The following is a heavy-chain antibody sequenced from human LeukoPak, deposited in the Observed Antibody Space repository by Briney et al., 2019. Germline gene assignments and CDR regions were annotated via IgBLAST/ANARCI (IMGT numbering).Heavy chain of an antibody. CDR2: IIPIFGTA. J-gene: IGHJ3*02. CDR1: GGTFSSDA. V-gene: IGHV1-69*01. Sequence: SVKVSCKASGGTFSSDAIRWVRQAPGQGREWMGGIIPIFGTANYAQKFQGRVTITADESTSTAYMELSSLRSEDTAVYYCASSKDSSGLSVGAFDIWGQGTMVTVSS. CDR3: ASSKDSSGLSVGAFDI. D-gene: IGHD6-19*01.